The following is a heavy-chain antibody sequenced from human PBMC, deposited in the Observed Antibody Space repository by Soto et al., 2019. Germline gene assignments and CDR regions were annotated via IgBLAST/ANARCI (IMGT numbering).Heavy chain of an antibody. CDR3: ARSYSSGWYFDY. CDR1: GYSFSSYS. V-gene: IGHV5-10-1*01. CDR2: IDPSDSDS. D-gene: IGHD6-19*01. J-gene: IGHJ4*02. Sequence: PGESLKISCKGSGYSFSSYSIIWVRQMPGKGLEWMGRIDPSDSDSNYSPSFRGHVSFSVDKSISTAYLQWSSLKASDAAIYYCARSYSSGWYFDYWGQGTLVTVLL.